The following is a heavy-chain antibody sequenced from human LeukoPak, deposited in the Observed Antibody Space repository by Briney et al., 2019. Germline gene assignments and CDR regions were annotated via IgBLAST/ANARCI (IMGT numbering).Heavy chain of an antibody. J-gene: IGHJ4*02. CDR1: GLTFSDYY. Sequence: GGSLRLSCAASGLTFSDYYMTWIRQAPGKGLEWLSYISGTSSPTNYAESVKGRFTISRDNAENSLYLQMNSLRAEDTAVYYCARVGLTAAAGTYDYWGQGTLVTVSS. D-gene: IGHD6-13*01. CDR2: ISGTSSPT. CDR3: ARVGLTAAAGTYDY. V-gene: IGHV3-11*06.